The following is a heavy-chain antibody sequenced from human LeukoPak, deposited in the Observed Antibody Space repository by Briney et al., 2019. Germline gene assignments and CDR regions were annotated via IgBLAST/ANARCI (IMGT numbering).Heavy chain of an antibody. CDR3: ARSCRILDIVATIRTRLGGNGFDI. V-gene: IGHV4-34*01. D-gene: IGHD5-12*01. CDR2: IYHSGST. CDR1: GGSFSGYY. J-gene: IGHJ3*02. Sequence: SETLSLTCAVYGGSFSGYYWSWIRQPPGKGLEWIGSIYHSGSTYYNPSLKSRVTIAVETSKNQFSLKLSSVTAADKAVYYCARSCRILDIVATIRTRLGGNGFDIWGQGTMVTASS.